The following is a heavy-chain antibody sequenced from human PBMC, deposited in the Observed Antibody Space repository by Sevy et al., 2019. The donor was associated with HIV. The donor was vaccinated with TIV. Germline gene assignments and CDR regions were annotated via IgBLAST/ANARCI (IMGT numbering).Heavy chain of an antibody. V-gene: IGHV1-18*01. J-gene: IGHJ6*03. CDR3: ARDGDVVVPAAMGHYYYYMDV. CDR1: GYTFTSYG. D-gene: IGHD2-2*01. CDR2: ISAYNGNT. Sequence: ASVKVSCKASGYTFTSYGISWVRQAPGQGLEWMGWISAYNGNTNYAQKLQGRVTMTTDTSTSTAYMELRSLRSDDTAVYYCARDGDVVVPAAMGHYYYYMDVWGKGTTVTVSS.